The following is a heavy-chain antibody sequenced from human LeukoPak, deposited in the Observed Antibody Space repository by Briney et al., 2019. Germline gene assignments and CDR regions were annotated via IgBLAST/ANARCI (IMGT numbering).Heavy chain of an antibody. CDR3: ARGLDTAMAYNWFDP. V-gene: IGHV4-59*01. CDR2: IYYSGST. D-gene: IGHD5-18*01. CDR1: GGSIRSYY. J-gene: IGHJ5*02. Sequence: SETLSLTCTVSGGSIRSYYWSWIRQPPGKGLEWIGYIYYSGSTNYNPSLKSRVTISVDTSKNQFSLKLSSVTAADTAVYYCARGLDTAMAYNWFDPWGQGTLVTVSS.